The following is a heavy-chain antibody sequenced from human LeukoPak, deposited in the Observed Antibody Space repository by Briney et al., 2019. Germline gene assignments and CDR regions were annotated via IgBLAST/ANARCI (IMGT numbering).Heavy chain of an antibody. CDR2: ISSSGSTI. CDR1: GGSFSGYY. J-gene: IGHJ3*02. V-gene: IGHV3-11*04. CDR3: ARGGGRDGYNWFFGAFDI. Sequence: KPSETLSLTCAVYGGSFSGYYWSWIRQPPGKGLEWVSYISSSGSTIYYADSVKSRFTISRDNAKNSLYLQMNSLRAEDTAVYYCARGGGRDGYNWFFGAFDIWGQGTMVTVSS. D-gene: IGHD5-24*01.